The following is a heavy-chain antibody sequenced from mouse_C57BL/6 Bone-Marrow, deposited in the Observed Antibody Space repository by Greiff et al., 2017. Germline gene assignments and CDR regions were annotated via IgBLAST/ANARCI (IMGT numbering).Heavy chain of an antibody. J-gene: IGHJ4*01. CDR3: ARWYYYPYAMDY. CDR2: IHPNSGST. CDR1: GYTFTSYW. D-gene: IGHD1-1*01. V-gene: IGHV1-64*01. Sequence: QVQLQQPGAELVKPGASVKLSCKASGYTFTSYWMHWVKQRPGQGLEWIGMIHPNSGSTNYNEKFKSKATLTVDKSSSTAYMQLSILTSEDSAVYYCARWYYYPYAMDYWGQGTSVTVSS.